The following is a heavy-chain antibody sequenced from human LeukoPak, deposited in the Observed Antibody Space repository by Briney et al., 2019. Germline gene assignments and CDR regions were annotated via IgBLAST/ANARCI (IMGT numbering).Heavy chain of an antibody. CDR3: ARKISGSYYGLDY. Sequence: GESLKISCKVSGYTFSNYWLGWVRQMPGKGLEWMGIIYPDDSDTRYSPSFQGQVTISVDKSISTAYLQWSSLGASDTAMYYCARKISGSYYGLDYWGQGTLVTVSS. D-gene: IGHD1-26*01. CDR1: GYTFSNYW. CDR2: IYPDDSDT. V-gene: IGHV5-51*01. J-gene: IGHJ4*02.